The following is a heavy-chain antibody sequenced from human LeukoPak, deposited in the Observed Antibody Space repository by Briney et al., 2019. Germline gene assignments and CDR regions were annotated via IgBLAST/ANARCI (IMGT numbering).Heavy chain of an antibody. Sequence: SETLSLTCTVSGGSISRTSYYWGWIRQTPGKGLEWIETFYYSGSTYYNPSLKSRVTISVDTSKNQFSLKLSSVTAADTAVYYCASGSGYFFDYWGQGTLVTVSS. V-gene: IGHV4-39*01. CDR3: ASGSGYFFDY. D-gene: IGHD1-14*01. J-gene: IGHJ4*02. CDR2: FYYSGST. CDR1: GGSISRTSYY.